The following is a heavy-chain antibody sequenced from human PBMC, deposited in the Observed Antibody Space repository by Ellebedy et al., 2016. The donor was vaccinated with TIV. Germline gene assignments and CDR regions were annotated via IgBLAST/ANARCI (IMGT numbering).Heavy chain of an antibody. Sequence: ASVKVSRXVSGYPFTRYGMSWVRQAPGQGLEWMGWIAEYNGHTKYAQKFQDRVVMTTETATSTVYMELRSLRSDDTAVYYCARSRLGGGHWYFDFWGRGTLVTVSS. CDR1: GYPFTRYG. CDR3: ARSRLGGGHWYFDF. D-gene: IGHD3-16*01. V-gene: IGHV1-18*01. CDR2: IAEYNGHT. J-gene: IGHJ2*01.